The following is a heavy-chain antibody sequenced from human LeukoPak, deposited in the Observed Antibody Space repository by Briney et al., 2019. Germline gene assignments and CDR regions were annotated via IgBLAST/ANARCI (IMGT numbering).Heavy chain of an antibody. CDR3: ARRYYDRSGYYYFDY. V-gene: IGHV4-59*01. CDR2: IFHGGST. CDR1: GGSISSYY. D-gene: IGHD3-22*01. J-gene: IGHJ4*02. Sequence: SETLSLTCTVSGGSISSYYWSWIRQPPGKGLEWIGYIFHGGSTNYNPSLKSRVTISVDTSKNQFSLKLSSVTAADTAVYYCARRYYDRSGYYYFDYCGQATLVTVSS.